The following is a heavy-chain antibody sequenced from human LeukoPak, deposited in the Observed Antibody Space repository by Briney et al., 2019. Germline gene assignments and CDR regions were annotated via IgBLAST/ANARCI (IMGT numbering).Heavy chain of an antibody. CDR1: GGSISSSSAY. D-gene: IGHD3-10*02. CDR2: IYYSKNT. V-gene: IGHV4-39*01. J-gene: IGHJ5*02. Sequence: SETLSLTCTVSGGSISSSSAYWGWIRQPPGKGLEWIGSIYYSKNTYYNPSLKSRVTISADTSKNQFSLKLSSVTAADTAVYYCARRQWQNHVPSPFNWFDPWGQGILVTVSS. CDR3: ARRQWQNHVPSPFNWFDP.